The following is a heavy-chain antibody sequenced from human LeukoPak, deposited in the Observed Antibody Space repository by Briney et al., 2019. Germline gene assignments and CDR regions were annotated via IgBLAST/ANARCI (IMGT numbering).Heavy chain of an antibody. CDR3: TTAAEEQWLVLLYYFDY. CDR1: GFAFSNAW. CDR2: IKSKTDGGTT. V-gene: IGHV3-15*01. J-gene: IGHJ4*02. Sequence: PGGSLRLSCAASGFAFSNAWMSWVRQAPGKGLEWVGRIKSKTDGGTTDYAAPVKGRFTISRDDSKNTLYLQMNSLKTEDTAVYYCTTAAEEQWLVLLYYFDYWGQGTLVTVSS. D-gene: IGHD6-19*01.